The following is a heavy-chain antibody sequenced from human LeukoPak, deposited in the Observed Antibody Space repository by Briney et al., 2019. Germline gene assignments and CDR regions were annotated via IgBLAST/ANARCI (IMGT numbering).Heavy chain of an antibody. J-gene: IGHJ3*02. Sequence: SETLPLTCAVSGGSISSSYWWSWVRRPPGKGLEWIGEVYHSGSTNYSPSLKSRVTLSVDKSKNQFSLRLSSVTAADTAVYYCAGAYCGGDCYSGRTFDIWGQGTMVTVSS. D-gene: IGHD2-21*02. CDR2: VYHSGST. V-gene: IGHV4-4*02. CDR3: AGAYCGGDCYSGRTFDI. CDR1: GGSISSSYW.